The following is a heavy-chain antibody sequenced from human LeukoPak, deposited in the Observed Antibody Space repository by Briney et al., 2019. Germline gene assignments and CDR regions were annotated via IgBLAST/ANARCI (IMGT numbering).Heavy chain of an antibody. D-gene: IGHD3-9*01. CDR1: GYTFTSYD. J-gene: IGHJ4*02. CDR2: MNPNSGNT. V-gene: IGHV1-8*01. CDR3: ATDLGALGLRYFDWLSLDY. Sequence: ASVKVSCKASGYTFTSYDINWVRQATGQGLEWMGWMNPNSGNTGYAQKFQGRVTMTRNTSISTAYMELSSLRSEDTAVYYCATDLGALGLRYFDWLSLDYWGQGTLVTVSS.